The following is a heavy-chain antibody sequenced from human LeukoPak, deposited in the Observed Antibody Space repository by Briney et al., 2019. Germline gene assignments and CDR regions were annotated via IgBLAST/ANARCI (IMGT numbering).Heavy chain of an antibody. V-gene: IGHV4-59*08. CDR1: GGSISDYY. CDR2: IYSSGST. J-gene: IGHJ4*02. Sequence: SETLSLTCAVSGGSISDYYWSWIRQPPGKRLEWIGYIYSSGSTNYNPPLKSRVTISVDTSKNQFSLKLSSVTAADTAVYYCARRGDPWGYYFDYWGQGTLVTVSS. D-gene: IGHD7-27*01. CDR3: ARRGDPWGYYFDY.